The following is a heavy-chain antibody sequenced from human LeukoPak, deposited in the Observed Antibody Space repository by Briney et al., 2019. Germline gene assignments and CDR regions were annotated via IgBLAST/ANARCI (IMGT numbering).Heavy chain of an antibody. CDR3: ARARRSGYCSGGSCYFPPYYFDY. J-gene: IGHJ4*02. Sequence: SETLSLTCTASGASISSESYYWCLMRQTPGKGLEWIGYIYYSGSTYYNPSLKSRVTISVDTSKNQFSLKLSSVTAADTAVYYCARARRSGYCSGGSCYFPPYYFDYWGQGTLVTVSS. CDR1: GASISSESYY. D-gene: IGHD2-15*01. CDR2: IYYSGST. V-gene: IGHV4-31*03.